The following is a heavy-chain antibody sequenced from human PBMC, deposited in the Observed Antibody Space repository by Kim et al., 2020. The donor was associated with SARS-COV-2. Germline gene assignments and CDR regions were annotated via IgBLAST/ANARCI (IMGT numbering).Heavy chain of an antibody. D-gene: IGHD4-4*01. J-gene: IGHJ4*02. CDR3: AREPTVTTWEGG. V-gene: IGHV3-21*01. CDR1: GFTFSSYS. Sequence: PGGSLRLSCAASGFTFSSYSMNWVRQAPGKGLEWVSSISSSISYIYYADSVKGRFTISRDNAKNSLYLQMTSLRAEDTAVYYCAREPTVTTWEGGWGQGTLVTVSS. CDR2: ISSSISYI.